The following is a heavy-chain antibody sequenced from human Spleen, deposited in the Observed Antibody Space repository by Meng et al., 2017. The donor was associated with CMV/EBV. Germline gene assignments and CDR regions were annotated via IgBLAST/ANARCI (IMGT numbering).Heavy chain of an antibody. CDR3: AREFSSGYYYGY. Sequence: SETLSLTCTVSGGSISGSSFYWGWIRQPPGKGLEWIGSFYYSGATYYNPSLRSRVTISVDTSKNQFSLKVRSGTAADTAAYYCAREFSSGYYYGYWGQGTLVTVSS. V-gene: IGHV4-39*07. CDR1: GGSISGSSFY. J-gene: IGHJ4*02. D-gene: IGHD3-22*01. CDR2: FYYSGAT.